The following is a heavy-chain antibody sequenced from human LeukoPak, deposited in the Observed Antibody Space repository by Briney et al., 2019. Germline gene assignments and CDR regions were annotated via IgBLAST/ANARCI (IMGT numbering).Heavy chain of an antibody. Sequence: GGSLRLSCAASGFTFSSSWMSWVRQAPGKGLEWVANIKQDGSEKYYVDSVKGRFTISRDNAKNSLYLQVNSLRAEDTAVYYCARVPSVYDSRDGYFDYWGQGTLVTVSS. CDR3: ARVPSVYDSRDGYFDY. V-gene: IGHV3-7*01. D-gene: IGHD3-22*01. J-gene: IGHJ4*02. CDR1: GFTFSSSW. CDR2: IKQDGSEK.